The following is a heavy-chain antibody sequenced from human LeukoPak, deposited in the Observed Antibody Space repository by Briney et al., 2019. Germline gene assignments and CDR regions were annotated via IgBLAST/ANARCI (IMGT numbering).Heavy chain of an antibody. D-gene: IGHD3-9*01. CDR2: INPNTGNP. J-gene: IGHJ4*02. CDR1: GYTFTRYA. CDR3: AREGGNILTGYYYDY. Sequence: ASVKVSCKASGYTFTRYAMNWVRQAPGQGLEWMGWINPNTGNPTYAQGFTGRFVFSLDTSVSTAYLQISSLKAEDTAVYYCAREGGNILTGYYYDYWGQGTLVTVSS. V-gene: IGHV7-4-1*02.